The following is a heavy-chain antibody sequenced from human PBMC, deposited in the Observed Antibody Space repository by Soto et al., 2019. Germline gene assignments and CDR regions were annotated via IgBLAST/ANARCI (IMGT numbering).Heavy chain of an antibody. J-gene: IGHJ4*02. V-gene: IGHV4-30-4*01. CDR1: GASISSGDYF. CDR2: IYDSGSS. Sequence: SETLSLTCTVSGASISSGDYFWSWIRQPPGKGLEWIGYIYDSGSSYYNPSLKSRITMSVDTSKNQFSLKLSSVTAADTAVYFCAREKGYISGPKNFDYWGQGTLVTVSS. CDR3: AREKGYISGPKNFDY. D-gene: IGHD5-12*01.